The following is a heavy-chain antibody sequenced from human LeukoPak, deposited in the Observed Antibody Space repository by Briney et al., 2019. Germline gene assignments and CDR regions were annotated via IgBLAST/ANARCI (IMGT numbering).Heavy chain of an antibody. D-gene: IGHD5-24*01. Sequence: SHTLSLTCTVSGGSISSGGYYCSWIPQHPGRGLEWIVYIYYNVSTYYNPSLKSRVTISVDTSKNQFSLKLSSVTAADTAVYYCASRDGYNYHGYWGQGTLVTVSS. CDR2: IYYNVST. CDR1: GGSISSGGYY. CDR3: ASRDGYNYHGY. J-gene: IGHJ4*02. V-gene: IGHV4-31*03.